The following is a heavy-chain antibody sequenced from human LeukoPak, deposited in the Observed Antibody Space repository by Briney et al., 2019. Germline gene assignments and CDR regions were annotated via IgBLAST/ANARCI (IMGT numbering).Heavy chain of an antibody. J-gene: IGHJ4*02. CDR3: ATVRGCGGDCYYIDY. CDR1: GFTFDDYT. V-gene: IGHV3-43*01. CDR2: ISWDGGST. Sequence: GGSLRLSCAASGFTFDDYTMHWVRQAPGKGLEWVSLISWDGGSTYYADSVKGRITISRDNSKNTLYLQMNSLRAEDTAVYYCATVRGCGGDCYYIDYWGQGTLVTVSS. D-gene: IGHD2-21*02.